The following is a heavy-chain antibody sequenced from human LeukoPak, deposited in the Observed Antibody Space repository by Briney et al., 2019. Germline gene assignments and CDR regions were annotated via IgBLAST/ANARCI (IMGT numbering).Heavy chain of an antibody. Sequence: PGGSLRLSCAASGFTFSTYSMNWVRQAPGKGLEWVSSSSSSSSSKYYADSVKGRFTISRDNAKNSLDPQMNSLGAEDTAVYYCARGRTDYDFWSGYLFDYWGQGTLVTVSS. J-gene: IGHJ4*02. CDR1: GFTFSTYS. V-gene: IGHV3-21*01. CDR2: SSSSSSSK. CDR3: ARGRTDYDFWSGYLFDY. D-gene: IGHD3-3*01.